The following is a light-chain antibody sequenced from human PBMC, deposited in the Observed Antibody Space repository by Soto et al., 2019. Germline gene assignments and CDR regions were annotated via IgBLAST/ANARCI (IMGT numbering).Light chain of an antibody. Sequence: EIVLTQSPATLSLSPGERATLSCRASQSVSSYLAWYQQKPGQAPRLLISDASNRATGIPARFSGSGSGTDFTLTISSLEPEDFAVYYCQQRSNWPPTWTFGQGTKGEIK. V-gene: IGKV3-11*01. CDR2: DAS. CDR1: QSVSSY. CDR3: QQRSNWPPTWT. J-gene: IGKJ1*01.